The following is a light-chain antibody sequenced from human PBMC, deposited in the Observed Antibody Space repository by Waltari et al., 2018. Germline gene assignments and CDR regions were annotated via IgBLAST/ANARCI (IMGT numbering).Light chain of an antibody. CDR3: CSYAGDSTWV. CDR1: SSDVGAYKL. Sequence: QSALTQPASVSGSLGQSITISCTGSSSDVGAYKLFSWSQQHPGKAPKLMISEDTKRPSVVSNRFSGSKSGNTASLTISGLQAEDEADYHCCSYAGDSTWVFGGGTVLTVL. J-gene: IGLJ3*02. V-gene: IGLV2-23*01. CDR2: EDT.